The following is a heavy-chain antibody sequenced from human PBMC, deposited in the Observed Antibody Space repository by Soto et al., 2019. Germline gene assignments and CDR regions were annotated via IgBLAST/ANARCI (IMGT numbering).Heavy chain of an antibody. Sequence: QVQLVQSGAELKKPGASLKFSCKASGYTFTSYYMHWVRQAPGQGLEGMGIINPSGGSTSYAQKFQGRVTMTRDTSTSTVYMELSSLRSEDTAVYYCARDPPWNRYLHDAFDIWGQGTMVTVSS. V-gene: IGHV1-46*01. D-gene: IGHD1-1*01. CDR3: ARDPPWNRYLHDAFDI. CDR2: INPSGGST. J-gene: IGHJ3*02. CDR1: GYTFTSYY.